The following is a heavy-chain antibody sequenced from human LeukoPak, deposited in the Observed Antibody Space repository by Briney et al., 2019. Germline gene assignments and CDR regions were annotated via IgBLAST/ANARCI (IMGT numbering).Heavy chain of an antibody. D-gene: IGHD3-22*01. J-gene: IGHJ4*02. CDR2: IGAAGGT. CDR3: VREALDYYDTSPAHLDY. CDR1: GFTFSNSD. V-gene: IGHV3-13*04. Sequence: PGGSLRLSCAASGFTFSNSDMHWVRQATGKGLEWVSAIGAAGGTYYSGSVKGRFTISRENAKNSLYLQMNSLRAGDTAVYYCVREALDYYDTSPAHLDYWGQGTLVTVSS.